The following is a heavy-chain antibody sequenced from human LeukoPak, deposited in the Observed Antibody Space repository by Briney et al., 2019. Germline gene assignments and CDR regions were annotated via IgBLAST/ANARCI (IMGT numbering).Heavy chain of an antibody. CDR1: GGSISSSIYY. Sequence: SETLSLTCTVSGGSISSSIYYWGWIRQPPGKGLEWIGSIYYSGSTYYNPSLKSRVTISVDTSKNQFSLKLSSVTAADTAVYYCARSYSSGWANWFDPWGQGTLVTVSS. D-gene: IGHD6-19*01. CDR2: IYYSGST. CDR3: ARSYSSGWANWFDP. J-gene: IGHJ5*02. V-gene: IGHV4-39*01.